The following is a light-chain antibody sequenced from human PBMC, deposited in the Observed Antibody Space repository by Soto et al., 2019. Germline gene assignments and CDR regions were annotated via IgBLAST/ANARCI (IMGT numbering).Light chain of an antibody. CDR2: DNS. Sequence: QSVLTQPTSVSAAPGQKVAISCSGNTSNIGNNYVSWYQLVPGTTPKLVIFDNSQRPSGIPDRFSGSKSGTSATLGVAGLQTGDEADYYCGTWDSILSSVVFGGGTKLTVL. J-gene: IGLJ3*02. V-gene: IGLV1-51*01. CDR3: GTWDSILSSVV. CDR1: TSNIGNNY.